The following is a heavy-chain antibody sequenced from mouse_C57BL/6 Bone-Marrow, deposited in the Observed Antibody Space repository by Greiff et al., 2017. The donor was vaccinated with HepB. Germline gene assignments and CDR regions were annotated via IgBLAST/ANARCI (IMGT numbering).Heavy chain of an antibody. Sequence: QVQLQQSGSELRSPGSSVKLSCKDFDSEVFPIANMSWVRQKPGHGFEWIGGILPSIGRTIYGEKFEDKATLDADTLSNTAYLELNSLTSEDSAIYYCARDYYYGSSWDWYFDVWGTGTTVTVSS. CDR1: DSEVFPIAN. V-gene: IGHV15-2*01. J-gene: IGHJ1*03. CDR3: ARDYYYGSSWDWYFDV. D-gene: IGHD1-1*01. CDR2: ILPSIGRT.